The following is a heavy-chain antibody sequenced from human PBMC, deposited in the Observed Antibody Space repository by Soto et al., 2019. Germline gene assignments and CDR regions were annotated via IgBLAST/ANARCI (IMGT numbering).Heavy chain of an antibody. V-gene: IGHV5-51*01. J-gene: IGHJ6*02. Sequence: GESLKISCKGSGYSFTSYRIGWVRQMPGKGLEWMGIIYPDDSDTRYSPSFQGQVTISADKSISTAYLQWSSLKASDTAMYYCARTSAAGKYYYGMDVWGQGTTVTVSS. CDR1: GYSFTSYR. CDR3: ARTSAAGKYYYGMDV. CDR2: IYPDDSDT. D-gene: IGHD6-13*01.